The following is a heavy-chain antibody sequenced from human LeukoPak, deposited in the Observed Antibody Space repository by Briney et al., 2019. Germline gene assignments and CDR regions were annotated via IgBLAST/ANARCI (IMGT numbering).Heavy chain of an antibody. CDR2: IYYSGST. D-gene: IGHD1-26*01. Sequence: SETLSLTCTVSGGSISSFYWSWFYWSWIRQPPGKGLEWIGYIYYSGSTNYNPSLKSRVTISVDTSKNQFSLKLSSVTAADTAVYYCAKGGGSYAGDYYYYMDVWGKGTTVTISS. J-gene: IGHJ6*03. CDR3: AKGGGSYAGDYYYYMDV. V-gene: IGHV4-61*08. CDR1: GGSISS.